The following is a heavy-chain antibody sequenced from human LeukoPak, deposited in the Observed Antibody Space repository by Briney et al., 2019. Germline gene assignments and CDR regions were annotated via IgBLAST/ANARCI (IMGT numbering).Heavy chain of an antibody. J-gene: IGHJ4*02. D-gene: IGHD2-2*01. CDR1: GGSFSGYY. V-gene: IGHV4-34*01. CDR3: ARGPEEYCSSTSCYYGY. Sequence: SETLSLTCAVYGGSFSGYYWSWIRQPPGKGLEWIGEINHSGSTNYNPSLKSRVTISVDTSKNQFSLKLSSVTAADTAVYYCARGPEEYCSSTSCYYGYWGQGTLVTVSS. CDR2: INHSGST.